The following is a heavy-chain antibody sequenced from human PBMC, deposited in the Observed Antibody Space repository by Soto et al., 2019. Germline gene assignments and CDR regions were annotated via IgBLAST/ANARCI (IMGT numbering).Heavy chain of an antibody. Sequence: EVQLVESGGGLVQPGGSLRLSCAASGFTFSSYSMNWVRQAPGKGLEWVSYISSSSSTIYYADSVKGRFTISRDNAKNFLYLQRNSLRAEDMAVYYCARDGGGITIFGVVIDSWFDPWGQGTLVTVSS. J-gene: IGHJ5*02. CDR3: ARDGGGITIFGVVIDSWFDP. V-gene: IGHV3-48*01. CDR1: GFTFSSYS. D-gene: IGHD3-3*01. CDR2: ISSSSSTI.